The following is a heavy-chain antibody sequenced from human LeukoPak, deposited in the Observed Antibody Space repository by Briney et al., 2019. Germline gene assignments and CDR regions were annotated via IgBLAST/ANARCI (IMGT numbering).Heavy chain of an antibody. J-gene: IGHJ5*02. Sequence: GGSLRLPCAASGFTFSNYWMHWVRQAPGKGLAWVSRINTDGSSTNYADSVKGRFTISRDNAKNTLYLPMNSLRAEYTAVYYCARDQCTSTSCYGYNWFDPWGQGTLATVSS. D-gene: IGHD2-2*01. CDR2: INTDGSST. CDR3: ARDQCTSTSCYGYNWFDP. CDR1: GFTFSNYW. V-gene: IGHV3-74*01.